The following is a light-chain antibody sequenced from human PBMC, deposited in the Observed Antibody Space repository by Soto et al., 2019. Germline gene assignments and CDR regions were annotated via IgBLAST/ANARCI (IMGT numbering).Light chain of an antibody. CDR1: QGISSY. CDR2: AAS. J-gene: IGKJ1*01. V-gene: IGKV1-8*01. Sequence: AIRMTQSPSSFSASTGDRVTITCQASQGISSYLAWYQQKPGKAPSLLIYAASTLQSGVPSRFSGSGSGTDFTLTISCLQSEDFATYYCQQYYSYPWALGQGTKVDIK. CDR3: QQYYSYPWA.